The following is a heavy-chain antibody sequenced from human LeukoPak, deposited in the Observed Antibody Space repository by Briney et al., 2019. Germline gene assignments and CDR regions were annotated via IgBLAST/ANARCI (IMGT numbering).Heavy chain of an antibody. D-gene: IGHD6-13*01. Sequence: SETLSLTCAVSGYSISSGYYRGWIRQPPGKGLEWIGSIYHSGSTYYNPSLKSRVTISVDTSKNQFSLKLSSVTAADTAVYYCARHGYSSSCIDYWGQGTLVTVSS. CDR1: GYSISSGYY. CDR3: ARHGYSSSCIDY. J-gene: IGHJ4*02. V-gene: IGHV4-38-2*01. CDR2: IYHSGST.